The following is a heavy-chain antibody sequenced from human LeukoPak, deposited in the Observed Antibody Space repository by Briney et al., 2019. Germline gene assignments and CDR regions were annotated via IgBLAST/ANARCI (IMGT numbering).Heavy chain of an antibody. CDR2: IIHDGSNK. CDR3: AKVPTGVGSGSY. V-gene: IGHV3-30*18. J-gene: IGHJ4*02. CDR1: GFTFSSYG. D-gene: IGHD3-10*01. Sequence: GRSLRLSCAASGFTFSSYGMHWVRQAPGKGLEWVAVIIHDGSNKDYADSVKGRFTISRDNSKNTLYLQMNSLRTEDTAAYYCAKVPTGVGSGSYWGQGTLVTVSS.